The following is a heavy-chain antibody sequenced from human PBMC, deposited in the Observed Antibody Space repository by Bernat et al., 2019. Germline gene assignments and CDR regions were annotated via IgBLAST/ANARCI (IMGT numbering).Heavy chain of an antibody. V-gene: IGHV1-2*02. CDR3: ARDGRTFDLDY. CDR1: GYTITVYH. D-gene: IGHD3-10*01. J-gene: IGHJ4*02. CDR2: TNIKTGGT. Sequence: QVQLVQSGAEVKKPGASVKVSCKASGYTITVYHLHWVQQAPGQGLEWMGWTNIKTGGTNYAQKFQGRVTMTRDTSISTAYMELSRLTSDDTAVYYCARDGRTFDLDYWGQGTLVTVSS.